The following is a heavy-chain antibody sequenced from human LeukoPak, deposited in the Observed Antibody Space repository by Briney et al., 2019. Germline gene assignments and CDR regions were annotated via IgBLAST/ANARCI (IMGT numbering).Heavy chain of an antibody. V-gene: IGHV4-39*01. CDR1: GGSISSSSYP. D-gene: IGHD4-23*01. J-gene: IGHJ4*02. Sequence: SETLSLTCTVSGGSISSSSYPWGWIRQPPGKGLEWIGTISDSGNTYYNPSLRSRVTISEDTSKNQFSLKLTSVTAADTAVYYCARQGDGGRAYDHWGQGILVTVSS. CDR2: ISDSGNT. CDR3: ARQGDGGRAYDH.